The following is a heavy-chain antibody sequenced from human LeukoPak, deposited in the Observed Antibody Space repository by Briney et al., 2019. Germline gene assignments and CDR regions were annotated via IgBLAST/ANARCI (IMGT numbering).Heavy chain of an antibody. Sequence: PGRSLRLSCAASGFIFSDYALHWVRQAPGKGLEWVAIISHDGSNKYYIDSVKGRFTISRDNSETTLYLQINSLRAEDTAVYYCARGAHYYDRSFALHYWGQGTLVTVSS. V-gene: IGHV3-30*04. D-gene: IGHD3-22*01. CDR3: ARGAHYYDRSFALHY. CDR2: ISHDGSNK. J-gene: IGHJ4*02. CDR1: GFIFSDYA.